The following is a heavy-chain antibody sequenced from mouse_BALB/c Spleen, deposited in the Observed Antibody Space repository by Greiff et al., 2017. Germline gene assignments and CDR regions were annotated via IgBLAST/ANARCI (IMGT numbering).Heavy chain of an antibody. CDR3: ARSDGNYLYYAMDY. Sequence: EVQLQQSGAELVEPGASVKLSCTASGFNIKDTYMHWVKQRPEQGLEWIGRIDPANGNTKYDPKFQGKATITADTSSNTAYLQLSSLTSEDTAVYYCARSDGNYLYYAMDYWGQGTSVTVSS. CDR1: GFNIKDTY. D-gene: IGHD2-1*01. V-gene: IGHV14-3*02. J-gene: IGHJ4*01. CDR2: IDPANGNT.